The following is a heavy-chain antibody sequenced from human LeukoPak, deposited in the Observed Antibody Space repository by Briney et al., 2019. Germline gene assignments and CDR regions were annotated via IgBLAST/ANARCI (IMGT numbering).Heavy chain of an antibody. J-gene: IGHJ6*04. CDR3: ARDRQVDGYNFLDV. CDR1: GFTFSSYG. CDR2: ISLTTDFI. D-gene: IGHD5-24*01. Sequence: SGGSLRLSCAASGFTFSSYGIHWVRQAPGKGLEWLSYISLTTDFIYYSDSVKGRFTISRDNAKNSLYLQMNSLRAEDTAVYYCARDRQVDGYNFLDVWGKGTTVTVSS. V-gene: IGHV3-21*05.